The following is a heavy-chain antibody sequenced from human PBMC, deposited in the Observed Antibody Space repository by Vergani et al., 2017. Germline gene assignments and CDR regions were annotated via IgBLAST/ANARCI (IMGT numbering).Heavy chain of an antibody. D-gene: IGHD3-22*01. Sequence: QVQLVESGGGVVQPGRSLRLSCAASGFTFSSYGMHWVRQAPGKGLEWVAVIWYDGSNKYYADSVKGRFTISRDNSKNTLYLQMNSLRAEDTAVYYCASLYYYDMRKAFDIWGQGTMVTVSS. CDR3: ASLYYYDMRKAFDI. CDR2: IWYDGSNK. V-gene: IGHV3-33*01. CDR1: GFTFSSYG. J-gene: IGHJ3*02.